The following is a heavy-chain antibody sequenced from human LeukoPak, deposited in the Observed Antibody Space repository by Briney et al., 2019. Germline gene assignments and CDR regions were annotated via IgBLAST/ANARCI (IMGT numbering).Heavy chain of an antibody. CDR1: GGTFSSYA. V-gene: IGHV1-69*01. CDR2: IIPIFGTA. CDR3: ARDRINYDSSFVVDAFDI. D-gene: IGHD3-22*01. Sequence: SVKVSCKASGGTFSSYAISWVRQAPGQGLEWMGGIIPIFGTANYAQKFQGRVTITADESTSTAYMELSSLRSDDTAVYYCARDRINYDSSFVVDAFDIWGQGTMVTVSS. J-gene: IGHJ3*02.